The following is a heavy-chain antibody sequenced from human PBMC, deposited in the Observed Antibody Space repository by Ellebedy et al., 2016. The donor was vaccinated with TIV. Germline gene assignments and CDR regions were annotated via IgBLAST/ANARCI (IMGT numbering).Heavy chain of an antibody. J-gene: IGHJ4*02. CDR3: ARAAYSHGFDY. V-gene: IGHV3-49*03. Sequence: GESLKISCTASGFTFGDYAMTWFRQAPGKGLEWVGFIRSKAFGGSTEYAASVKGRFTISRDDSKNSLSLQMNSLKTEDTAVYYCARAAYSHGFDYWGQGTLVTVSS. CDR1: GFTFGDYA. D-gene: IGHD5-12*01. CDR2: IRSKAFGGST.